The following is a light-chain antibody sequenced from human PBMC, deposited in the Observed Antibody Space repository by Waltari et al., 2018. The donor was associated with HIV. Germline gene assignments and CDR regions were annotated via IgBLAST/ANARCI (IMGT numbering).Light chain of an antibody. Sequence: QSVLTQPPSASGTPGLRVTISGSGSSSNIEHDNVDLYQQLTGAAPRLLIYQDTQRPSGVPDRFAGSKYGTSASLAISGLRSEDEADYYCVGWDSRLSGYVFGSGTKVTVL. CDR2: QDT. V-gene: IGLV1-47*01. CDR1: SSNIEHDN. CDR3: VGWDSRLSGYV. J-gene: IGLJ1*01.